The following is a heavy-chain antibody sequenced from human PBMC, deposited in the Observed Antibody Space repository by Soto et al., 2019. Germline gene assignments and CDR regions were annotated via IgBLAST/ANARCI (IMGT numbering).Heavy chain of an antibody. D-gene: IGHD1-26*01. J-gene: IGHJ3*01. CDR3: ARWSATVGGAEGHEF. V-gene: IGHV1-18*01. CDR1: GYTFINYG. Sequence: QVQLVQSGAEVKKPGASVRVSCKTSGYTFINYGITWVRQAPGQGLEWMGWLSAYNADTSSSEKLKDRFTMTTDTSTTTVYMDLRSMTSDDTAVYYCARWSATVGGAEGHEFGGQGTMVIVSS. CDR2: LSAYNADT.